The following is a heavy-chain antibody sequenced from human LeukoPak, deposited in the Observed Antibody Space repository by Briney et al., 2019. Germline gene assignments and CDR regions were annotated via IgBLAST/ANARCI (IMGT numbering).Heavy chain of an antibody. CDR2: IYASGSP. D-gene: IGHD3-22*01. CDR1: GVSISNSY. J-gene: IGHJ3*02. Sequence: SETLSLTCTVSGVSISNSYWSWIRQPAGKGLEWVGRIYASGSPDYNPSLKSRVTISVDTSRNQFSLKLSSVTAADTAVYYCACTMILQRGAFDIWGQGTMVTVSS. V-gene: IGHV4-4*07. CDR3: ACTMILQRGAFDI.